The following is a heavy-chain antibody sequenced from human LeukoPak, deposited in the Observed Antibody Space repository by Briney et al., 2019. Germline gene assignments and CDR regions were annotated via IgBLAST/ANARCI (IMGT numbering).Heavy chain of an antibody. J-gene: IGHJ4*02. CDR2: INRGGST. Sequence: SETLSLTCAVYGGSFSGYYRSWIRQPPGKGLEWIGNINRGGSTSYNPSLKSRVAFSVDTSKNQFSLNLSSVTAADTAVYHCAIYGDYTFDYWGQGTLVTASS. CDR1: GGSFSGYY. D-gene: IGHD4-17*01. CDR3: AIYGDYTFDY. V-gene: IGHV4-34*01.